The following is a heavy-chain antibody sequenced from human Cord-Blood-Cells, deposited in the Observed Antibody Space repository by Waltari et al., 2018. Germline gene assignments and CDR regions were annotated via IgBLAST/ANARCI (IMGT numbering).Heavy chain of an antibody. Sequence: QVQLQQWGAGLLKPSETLSLTCAVYGGSFSGYYWCWLRPPPGKGLEWIGEINHSGSTNYNPSLKSRVTISVDTSKNQFSLKLSSVTAADTAVYYCARDPNPLWGQGTLVTVSS. CDR2: INHSGST. V-gene: IGHV4-34*01. J-gene: IGHJ4*02. CDR3: ARDPNPL. CDR1: GGSFSGYY.